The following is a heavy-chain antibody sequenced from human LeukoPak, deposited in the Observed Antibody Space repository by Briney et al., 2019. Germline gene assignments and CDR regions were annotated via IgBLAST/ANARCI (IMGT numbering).Heavy chain of an antibody. Sequence: GGSLRLSCAASGFTFSSYAVSWVRQAPGKGLEWVSAISGSGGSTYYADSVRGRFTISRDNSKNTLYLQMNSLRAEDTAVYYCAKVPGSTLMIARRDFDYWGQGTLVTVSS. J-gene: IGHJ4*02. CDR3: AKVPGSTLMIARRDFDY. D-gene: IGHD3-22*01. CDR2: ISGSGGST. CDR1: GFTFSSYA. V-gene: IGHV3-23*01.